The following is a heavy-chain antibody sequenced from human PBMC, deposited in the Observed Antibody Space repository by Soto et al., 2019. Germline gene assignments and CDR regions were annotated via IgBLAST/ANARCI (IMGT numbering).Heavy chain of an antibody. Sequence: VHMVESGGGLVQPGGSLRLSCAASGFSISDYWMSWVRQAPGKGLEWVGNINEDGSEENYVDSVKGRFTISRDNARNSLYLQMNSLRVEDTAVYYCCHTWVGGQGTLVTVSS. V-gene: IGHV3-7*01. CDR2: INEDGSEE. CDR1: GFSISDYW. J-gene: IGHJ4*02. D-gene: IGHD1-26*01. CDR3: CHTWV.